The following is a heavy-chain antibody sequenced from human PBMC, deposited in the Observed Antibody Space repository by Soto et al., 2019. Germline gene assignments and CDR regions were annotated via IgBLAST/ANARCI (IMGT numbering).Heavy chain of an antibody. V-gene: IGHV3-21*06. D-gene: IGHD2-2*01. Sequence: LRLSCAASGFTFSRYGMNWVGQGTGKGWEWVASISSSTSYVYYADSVKGRFSISRDNAKNILYLEMYALRIEDTAVYYCARDPSEGRVGNWFESWGQGTLVTVSS. J-gene: IGHJ5*01. CDR3: ARDPSEGRVGNWFES. CDR2: ISSSTSYV. CDR1: GFTFSRYG.